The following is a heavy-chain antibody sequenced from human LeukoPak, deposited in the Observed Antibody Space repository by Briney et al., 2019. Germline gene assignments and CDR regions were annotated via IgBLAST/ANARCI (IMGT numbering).Heavy chain of an antibody. Sequence: GGSLRLSCADSGFTFSSYSMNWVRQAPGKGLEWVSSISSSSSYIYYADSVKGRFTISRDNAKNSLYLQMNSLRAEDTAVYYCARDYCSGDSCYYSDYWGQGTLVTVSS. D-gene: IGHD2-15*01. J-gene: IGHJ4*02. CDR3: ARDYCSGDSCYYSDY. CDR2: ISSSSSYI. V-gene: IGHV3-21*01. CDR1: GFTFSSYS.